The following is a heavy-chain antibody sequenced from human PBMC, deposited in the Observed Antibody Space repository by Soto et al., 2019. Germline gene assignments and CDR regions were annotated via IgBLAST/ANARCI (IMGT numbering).Heavy chain of an antibody. CDR3: ARPFTHPDCSSTICGTCFDY. CDR2: ISYDGSNK. J-gene: IGHJ4*02. CDR1: GFTFSSYA. V-gene: IGHV3-30-3*01. Sequence: QVQLVESGGGVVQPGRSLRLSCAASGFTFSSYAMHWVRQAPGKGLEWVAVISYDGSNKYYADSVKGQFTISRYNSRNTLYLQTNSLRAEDTAVYYCARPFTHPDCSSTICGTCFDYWGQGTLVTVSS. D-gene: IGHD2-2*01.